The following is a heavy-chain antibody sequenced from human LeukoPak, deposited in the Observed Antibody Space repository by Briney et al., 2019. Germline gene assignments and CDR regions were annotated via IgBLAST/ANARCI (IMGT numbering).Heavy chain of an antibody. CDR2: IDPDGGGT. CDR3: ARVPGRSGPFEY. D-gene: IGHD3-3*01. V-gene: IGHV1-2*02. Sequence: ASVKVSCKASGGTFSSYAISWVRQAPGQGLEWMGWIDPDGGGTNYAQMFQGRVTMTRDTSISTAYMELSSLRSDDTAINYCARVPGRSGPFEYWGQGTLVTVSS. CDR1: GGTFSSYA. J-gene: IGHJ4*02.